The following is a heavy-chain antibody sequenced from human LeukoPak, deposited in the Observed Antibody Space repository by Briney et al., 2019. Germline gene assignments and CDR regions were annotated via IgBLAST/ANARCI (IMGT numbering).Heavy chain of an antibody. CDR2: IYYSVST. V-gene: IGHV4-31*03. J-gene: IGHJ4*02. CDR3: ARVRPDYRYCSSTSCYTYFDY. CDR1: GASISSGGYY. Sequence: SETLSLTCTVSGASISSGGYYWSWIRQHPGKGLEWIGYIYYSVSTYYNPSLKSRVTISVDTSKNQFSLKLSSVTAADTAVYYCARVRPDYRYCSSTSCYTYFDYWGQGTLVTVSS. D-gene: IGHD2-2*02.